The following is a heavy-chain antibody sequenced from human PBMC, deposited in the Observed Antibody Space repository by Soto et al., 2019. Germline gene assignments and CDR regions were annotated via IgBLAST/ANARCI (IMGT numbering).Heavy chain of an antibody. CDR3: VRASNHFDWFPEAFDI. J-gene: IGHJ3*02. Sequence: PGESLKISCQGSGYSFSDYWIGWVRQMPGKGLEWIVIRSPDDSDIIYNFSPQGQVTISVDRSISTAYLQWRSLKASDTAMYYCVRASNHFDWFPEAFDIWGQGTMVTVSS. D-gene: IGHD3-9*01. CDR2: RSPDDSDI. V-gene: IGHV5-51*01. CDR1: GYSFSDYW.